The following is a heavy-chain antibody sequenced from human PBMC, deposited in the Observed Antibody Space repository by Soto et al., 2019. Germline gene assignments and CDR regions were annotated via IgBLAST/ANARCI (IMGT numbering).Heavy chain of an antibody. Sequence: GGSLRLSCAASGFTFSDYYMSWIRQAPGKGLEWVSYISSSDSIIYYADSVKGRFTISRDNAKDSLYLQMNSLRAEDTAVYYCARDLGYYDSSGYFDYWGQGTLVTVSS. D-gene: IGHD3-22*01. CDR3: ARDLGYYDSSGYFDY. V-gene: IGHV3-11*01. J-gene: IGHJ4*02. CDR2: ISSSDSII. CDR1: GFTFSDYY.